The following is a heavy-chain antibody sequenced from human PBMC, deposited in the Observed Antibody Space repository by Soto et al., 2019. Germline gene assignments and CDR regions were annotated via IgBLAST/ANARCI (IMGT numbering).Heavy chain of an antibody. CDR3: TRDIFLTSTTVDF. D-gene: IGHD2-21*01. CDR2: ISWNGAFI. Sequence: EVQLVESGGGLVQPGRSLRLSCVASGFDFDDHAMSWVRQAPGKGLEWVSGISWNGAFIGYANSVRGRFTISRDDAKNSLYLQMNSLRPEDTALYYCTRDIFLTSTTVDFWGQGPLVTVSS. V-gene: IGHV3-9*01. CDR1: GFDFDDHA. J-gene: IGHJ4*02.